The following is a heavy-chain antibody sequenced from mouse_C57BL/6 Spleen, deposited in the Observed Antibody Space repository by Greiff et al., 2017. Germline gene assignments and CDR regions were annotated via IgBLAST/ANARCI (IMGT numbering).Heavy chain of an antibody. D-gene: IGHD1-1*01. CDR1: GYAFSSYW. J-gene: IGHJ2*01. CDR3: ARNYGSSYLDY. Sequence: QVTLKESGAELVKPGASVKISCKASGYAFSSYWMNWVKQRPGKGLEWIGQIYPGDGDTNYNGKFKGKATLTADKSSSTAYMQLSSLTSEDSAVYFCARNYGSSYLDYWGQGTTLTVSS. CDR2: IYPGDGDT. V-gene: IGHV1-80*01.